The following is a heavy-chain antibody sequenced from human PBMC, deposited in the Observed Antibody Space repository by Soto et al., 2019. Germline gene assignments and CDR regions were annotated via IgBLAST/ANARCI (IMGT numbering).Heavy chain of an antibody. CDR3: ARPGGNYYAFDY. Sequence: RESLKISCKASGYSFTTYWIGWVRQMPGKGLEWMGIIYPGDSDTIYSPSFQGQVTISADKSISTAYLQWDSLKASDTAIYYCARPGGNYYAFDYWGQGTLVTVSS. CDR2: IYPGDSDT. D-gene: IGHD1-26*01. CDR1: GYSFTTYW. V-gene: IGHV5-51*01. J-gene: IGHJ4*02.